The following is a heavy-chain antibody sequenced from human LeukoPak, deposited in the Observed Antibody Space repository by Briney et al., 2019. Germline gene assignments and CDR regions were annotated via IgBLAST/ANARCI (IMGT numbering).Heavy chain of an antibody. J-gene: IGHJ4*02. V-gene: IGHV1-69*05. CDR2: IIPIFGTA. CDR1: GGTFSSYA. CDR3: ATEIQTGTDPPPFDY. Sequence: GASLKVSCKASGGTFSSYAISWVRQAPGQGLEWMGGIIPIFGTANYAQKFQGRVTITTDESTSTAYMELSSLRSEDTAVYYCATEIQTGTDPPPFDYWGQGTLVTVSS. D-gene: IGHD1-1*01.